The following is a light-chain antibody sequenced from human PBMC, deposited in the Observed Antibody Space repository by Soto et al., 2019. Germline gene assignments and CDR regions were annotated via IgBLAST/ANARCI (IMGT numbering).Light chain of an antibody. CDR1: QGISDY. Sequence: DIQLTQSPSFLSASVGDRVTITCRASQGISDYLAWYQRKPGSAPKLLIYGASTLQSEVPSRFSGSGSGTEFSLTISSLQPEDFATYFCQQLRTYPLTFGGGTRVEIK. J-gene: IGKJ4*01. CDR3: QQLRTYPLT. V-gene: IGKV1-9*01. CDR2: GAS.